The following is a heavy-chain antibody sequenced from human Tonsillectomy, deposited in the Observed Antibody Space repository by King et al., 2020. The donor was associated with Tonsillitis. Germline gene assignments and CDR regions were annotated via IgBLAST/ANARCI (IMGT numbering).Heavy chain of an antibody. CDR2: ISSGSTFI. D-gene: IGHD3-10*01. Sequence: VQLVESGGGLVQPGGSLRLSCAASGFTFSTYSMNWVRQAPGKALECVSYISSGSTFIYYADSGKGRFTISRDNAKNSLYLQMNSLRAEDTAMYFCARDIEYYYGSGTYLPPDYWGQGTLVTVSS. CDR1: GFTFSTYS. V-gene: IGHV3-48*01. CDR3: ARDIEYYYGSGTYLPPDY. J-gene: IGHJ4*02.